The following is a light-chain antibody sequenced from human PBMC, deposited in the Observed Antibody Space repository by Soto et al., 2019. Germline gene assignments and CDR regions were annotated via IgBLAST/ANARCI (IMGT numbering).Light chain of an antibody. Sequence: QSALTQPASVSGSPGQSITISCTGTSSDVGSYNLVSWYQQHPGKAPKLMIYEGSKRPSGVSNRFSGSKSGNTASLTISGLQAEDEADYYCCSYAGSYVFGTGTQLTVL. CDR3: CSYAGSYV. J-gene: IGLJ1*01. CDR2: EGS. V-gene: IGLV2-23*01. CDR1: SSDVGSYNL.